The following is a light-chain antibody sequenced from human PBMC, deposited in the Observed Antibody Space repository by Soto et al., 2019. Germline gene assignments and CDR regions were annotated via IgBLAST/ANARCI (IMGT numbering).Light chain of an antibody. Sequence: QSALTQPPSVSGAPGQRVTIPCTGSRSNIGSFYDVQWYQQLPGTVPKLLIYGDNNRPSGVPDRFSGSKSGTSASLAITGLQPEDEADYYCQSYDNSLSHVVFGGGTKLTFL. J-gene: IGLJ2*01. CDR1: RSNIGSFYD. CDR3: QSYDNSLSHVV. CDR2: GDN. V-gene: IGLV1-40*01.